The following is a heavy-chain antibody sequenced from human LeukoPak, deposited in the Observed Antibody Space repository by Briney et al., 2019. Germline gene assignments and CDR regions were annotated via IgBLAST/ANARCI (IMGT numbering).Heavy chain of an antibody. CDR3: AKGTYYDFWSGYLNYYYYYYMDV. D-gene: IGHD3-3*01. V-gene: IGHV3-9*01. Sequence: GGSLRLSCAASGFTFDDYAMHWVRQAPGKGLEWVSGISWNSGSIGYADSVKGRFTISRDNAKNSLYLQMNSLRAEDTAVYYCAKGTYYDFWSGYLNYYYYYYMDVWGKGTTVTVSS. CDR1: GFTFDDYA. J-gene: IGHJ6*03. CDR2: ISWNSGSI.